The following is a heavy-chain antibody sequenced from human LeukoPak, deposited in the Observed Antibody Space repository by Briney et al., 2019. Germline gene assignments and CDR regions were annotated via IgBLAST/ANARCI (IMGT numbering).Heavy chain of an antibody. CDR1: GYTFTGYY. Sequence: ASVKLSCKASGYTFTGYYMHWVRQAPGQGLEGMGWINPNSGGTNHAQKFQGRVTMTRDTSISTAYMELSRLRSDDTAVYYCARDCGLLCDGFDIWGQGTMVTVSS. D-gene: IGHD2-21*01. CDR3: ARDCGLLCDGFDI. CDR2: INPNSGGT. J-gene: IGHJ3*02. V-gene: IGHV1-2*02.